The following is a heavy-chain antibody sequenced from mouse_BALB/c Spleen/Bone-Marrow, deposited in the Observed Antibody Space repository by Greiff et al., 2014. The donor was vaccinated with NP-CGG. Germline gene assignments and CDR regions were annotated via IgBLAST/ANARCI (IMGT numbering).Heavy chain of an antibody. J-gene: IGHJ4*01. V-gene: IGHV1S29*02. CDR3: AREEGHYDALDF. D-gene: IGHD2-13*01. Sequence: DVQLQESGPELVKPGASVKISCKASGYTFTDYNMHWVKQSHGKSLEWIGYIYPYNGGTGYNQKFKSKATLTVDTSSNTAYMELRSLTSEDSAVYYCAREEGHYDALDFWGQGTSVTVSS. CDR1: GYTFTDYN. CDR2: IYPYNGGT.